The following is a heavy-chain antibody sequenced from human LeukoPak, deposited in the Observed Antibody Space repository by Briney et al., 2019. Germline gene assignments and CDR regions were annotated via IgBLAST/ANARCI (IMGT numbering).Heavy chain of an antibody. CDR2: INPNSGGT. V-gene: IGHV1-2*02. CDR3: AKYIAAAGTRYFDY. D-gene: IGHD6-13*01. Sequence: GASVKVSCKASGYTFTGYYMHWVRQAPGQGLEWMGWINPNSGGTNYAQKFQGRVTMTRDTSISTAYMELSRLRSDDTAVYYCAKYIAAAGTRYFDYWGQGTLVTVSS. CDR1: GYTFTGYY. J-gene: IGHJ4*02.